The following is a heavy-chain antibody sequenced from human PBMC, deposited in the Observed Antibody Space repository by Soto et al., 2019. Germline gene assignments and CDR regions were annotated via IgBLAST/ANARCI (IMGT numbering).Heavy chain of an antibody. CDR2: IYYSGST. CDR1: GGSISSSSYY. CDR3: AREQWLAGGFDY. J-gene: IGHJ4*02. Sequence: QLQLQESGPGLVKPSETLSLTCTVSGGSISSSSYYWGWIRQPPGKGLEWIGSIYYSGSTYYNPSLKSRATISVDTSKNQFSLKLSSVTAADTAVYYCAREQWLAGGFDYWGQGTLVTVSS. V-gene: IGHV4-39*02. D-gene: IGHD6-19*01.